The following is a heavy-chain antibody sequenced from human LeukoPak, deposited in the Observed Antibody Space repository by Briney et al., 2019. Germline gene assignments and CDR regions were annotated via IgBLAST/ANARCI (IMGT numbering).Heavy chain of an antibody. Sequence: SETLSLTCTVSGGSISSGSYYWSWIRQPAGKGLEWIGRIYTSGSTNYNPSLKSRVTISVDTSKNQFSLKLSSVTAADTAVYYCARELVSEMDYWGQGTLVTASS. V-gene: IGHV4-61*02. CDR1: GGSISSGSYY. D-gene: IGHD5-24*01. CDR3: ARELVSEMDY. J-gene: IGHJ4*02. CDR2: IYTSGST.